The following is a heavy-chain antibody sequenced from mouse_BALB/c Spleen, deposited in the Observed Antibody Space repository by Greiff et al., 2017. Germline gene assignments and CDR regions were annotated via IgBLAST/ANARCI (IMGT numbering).Heavy chain of an antibody. D-gene: IGHD2-3*01. V-gene: IGHV1-54*01. CDR1: GYAFTNYL. J-gene: IGHJ3*01. CDR2: INPGSGGT. CDR3: ARGGYYDPWFAY. Sequence: VKLMESGAELVRPGTSVKVSCKASGYAFTNYLIEWVKQRPGQGLEWIGVINPGSGGTNYNEKFKGKATLTADKSSSTAYMQLSSLTSDDSAVYFCARGGYYDPWFAYWGQGTLVTVSA.